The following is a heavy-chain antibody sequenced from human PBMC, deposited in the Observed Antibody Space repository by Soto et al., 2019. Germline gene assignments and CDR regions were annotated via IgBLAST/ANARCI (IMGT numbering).Heavy chain of an antibody. CDR3: ARDPYYYDSSGYYTDY. J-gene: IGHJ4*02. D-gene: IGHD3-22*01. CDR2: IIPIFGTA. CDR1: GGTFSSYA. V-gene: IGHV1-69*01. Sequence: QVQLVQSGAEVKKPGSSVKVSCKASGGTFSSYAISWVRQAPGQGLEWMGGIIPIFGTANYAQKFQGRVTITADESTSTAYRELSSLRSEDTAVYYCARDPYYYDSSGYYTDYWGQGTLVTVSS.